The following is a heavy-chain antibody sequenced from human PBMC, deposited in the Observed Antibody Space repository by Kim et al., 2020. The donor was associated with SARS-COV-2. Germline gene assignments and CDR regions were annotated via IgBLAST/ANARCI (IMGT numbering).Heavy chain of an antibody. CDR2: ISGDGGST. J-gene: IGHJ4*02. Sequence: GGSLRLSCAASGFTFDDYAMHWVRQAPGKGLEWVSLISGDGGSTYYADSVKGRFTISRDNSKNSLYLQMNSLRTEDTALYYCAKDYGIARPIFGIAVAGPDYWGQGTLVTVSS. CDR3: AKDYGIARPIFGIAVAGPDY. CDR1: GFTFDDYA. D-gene: IGHD6-19*01. V-gene: IGHV3-43*02.